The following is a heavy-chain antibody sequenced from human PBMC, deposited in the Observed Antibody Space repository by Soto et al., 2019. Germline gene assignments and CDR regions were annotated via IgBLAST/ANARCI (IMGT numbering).Heavy chain of an antibody. V-gene: IGHV1-69*12. CDR2: IIPIFGTA. CDR3: ARGAESVGVTAIVPYYYYGMDV. D-gene: IGHD2-21*02. CDR1: GGTFSSYA. Sequence: QVQLVQSGAEVKKPGSSVKVSCKASGGTFSSYAISWVRQAPGQGLEWMGGIIPIFGTANYAQKFQGRVTMTADESTSTAYMELSSLRSEDTAVYYCARGAESVGVTAIVPYYYYGMDVWGQGTTVTVSS. J-gene: IGHJ6*02.